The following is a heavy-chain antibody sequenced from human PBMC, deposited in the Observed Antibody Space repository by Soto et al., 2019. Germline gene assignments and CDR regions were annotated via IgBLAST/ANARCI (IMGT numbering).Heavy chain of an antibody. CDR2: IYYSGST. D-gene: IGHD6-13*01. CDR3: ARSLFRGGSSPKSDYYYYYGMDV. J-gene: IGHJ6*02. V-gene: IGHV4-31*03. Sequence: QVQLQESGPGLVKPSQTLSLTCTVSGGSISSGGYYWSWIRQHPGKGLEWIGYIYYSGSTYYNPSLKSRVTISVDTSKNQFSLKLSSVTAADTAVYYCARSLFRGGSSPKSDYYYYYGMDVWGQGTTVTVSS. CDR1: GGSISSGGYY.